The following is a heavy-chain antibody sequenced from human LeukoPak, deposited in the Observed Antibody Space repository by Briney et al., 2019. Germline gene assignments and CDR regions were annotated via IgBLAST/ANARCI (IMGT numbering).Heavy chain of an antibody. Sequence: PGRSLRLSCAASGFTFSNYVMHWVRQAPGKGLDWVAVISYDGSNKYYADSVKGRFTISRDNSKNTLYLQMNSLRAEDTAVYYCAKGGVVVVPAANAHGYSFDYWGQGTLVTVSS. V-gene: IGHV3-30*18. CDR2: ISYDGSNK. J-gene: IGHJ4*02. CDR3: AKGGVVVVPAANAHGYSFDY. CDR1: GFTFSNYV. D-gene: IGHD2-2*01.